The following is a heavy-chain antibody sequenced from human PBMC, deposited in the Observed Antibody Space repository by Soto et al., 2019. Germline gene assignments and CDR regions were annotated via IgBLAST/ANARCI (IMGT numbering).Heavy chain of an antibody. D-gene: IGHD2-15*01. CDR1: GGSFSGYY. J-gene: IGHJ6*02. CDR3: ARRDLGYCSGGSCYLDV. Sequence: SETLSLTCAVYGGSFSGYYWSWIRQPPGKGLEWIGEINHSGSTNYNPSLKSRVTISVDTSKNQFSLKLSSVTAADTAVYYCARRDLGYCSGGSCYLDVWGQGTTVTVSS. CDR2: INHSGST. V-gene: IGHV4-34*01.